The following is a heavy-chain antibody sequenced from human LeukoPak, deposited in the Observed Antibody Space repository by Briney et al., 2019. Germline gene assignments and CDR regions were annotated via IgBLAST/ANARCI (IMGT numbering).Heavy chain of an antibody. D-gene: IGHD6-13*01. CDR1: GFTFSNYE. CDR2: ISSSGSTI. V-gene: IGHV3-48*03. J-gene: IGHJ6*02. CDR3: ARGYSSPYYSYAMDV. Sequence: GGSLRLSCAASGFTFSNYEMNWVRQAPEKGLEWVSYISSSGSTIYYADSVKGRFTISRDNAKNSLYLQMNSLRAEDTAVYYCARGYSSPYYSYAMDVWGQGTTVTVSS.